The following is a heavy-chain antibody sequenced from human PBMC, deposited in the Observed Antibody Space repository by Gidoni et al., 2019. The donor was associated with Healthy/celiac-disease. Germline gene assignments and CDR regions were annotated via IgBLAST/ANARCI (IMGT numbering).Heavy chain of an antibody. J-gene: IGHJ6*02. CDR1: GFTFRSYS. Sequence: EVQLVESGGGLVKPGGSLRLSCAASGFTFRSYSMNWVRQAPGKGLEWVSSISSSSSYIYYADSVKGRFTISRDNAKNSLYLQMNSLRAEDTAVYYCARDHMTCSGGSCYFGNYGMDVWGQGTTVTVSS. CDR3: ARDHMTCSGGSCYFGNYGMDV. V-gene: IGHV3-21*01. D-gene: IGHD2-15*01. CDR2: ISSSSSYI.